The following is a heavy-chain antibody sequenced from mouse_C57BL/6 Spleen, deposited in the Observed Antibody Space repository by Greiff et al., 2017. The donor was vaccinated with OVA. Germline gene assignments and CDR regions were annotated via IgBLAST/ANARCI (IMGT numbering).Heavy chain of an antibody. J-gene: IGHJ2*01. CDR3: ARSDNYDYVEGLDY. V-gene: IGHV1-72*01. CDR2: IDPNSGGT. D-gene: IGHD2-4*01. CDR1: GYTFTSYW. Sequence: QVQLKQPGAELVKPGASVKLSCKASGYTFTSYWMHWVKQRPGRGLEWIGRIDPNSGGTKYNEKFKSKATLTVDKPSSTAYMQLSSLTSEDSAVYYCARSDNYDYVEGLDYWGQGTTLTVSS.